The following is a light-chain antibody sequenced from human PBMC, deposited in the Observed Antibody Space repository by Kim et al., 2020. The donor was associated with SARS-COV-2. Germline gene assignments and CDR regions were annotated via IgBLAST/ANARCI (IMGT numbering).Light chain of an antibody. V-gene: IGLV3-19*01. J-gene: IGLJ2*01. CDR1: SLRSYY. CDR3: NSRDSNDNVV. Sequence: SELTPDPAVSVALGQTVRITCQGDSLRSYYATWYQQKPGQAPILVIYGKNNRPSGIPDRFSGSSSGNTASLTITGTQAGDEADYYCNSRDSNDNVVFGGGTQLTVL. CDR2: GKN.